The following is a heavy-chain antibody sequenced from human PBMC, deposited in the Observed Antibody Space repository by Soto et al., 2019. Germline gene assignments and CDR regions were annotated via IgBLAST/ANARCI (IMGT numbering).Heavy chain of an antibody. J-gene: IGHJ4*02. V-gene: IGHV1-18*04. CDR2: ISADSGDT. D-gene: IGHD6-19*01. CDR3: ARDPGKWLVPDY. CDR1: GYTFSAYG. Sequence: QVRLLQSGAEVRKPGASVKVSCKPSGYTFSAYGISWVRQAPGQGLEWMGWISADSGDTNYAQNFQSRVSMTTDTSTGTVYMELRSLRSDDTAVYYCARDPGKWLVPDYWGQGTLVTVSS.